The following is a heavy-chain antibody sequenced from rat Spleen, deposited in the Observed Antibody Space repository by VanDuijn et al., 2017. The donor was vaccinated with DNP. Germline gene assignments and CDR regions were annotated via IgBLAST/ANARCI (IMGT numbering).Heavy chain of an antibody. J-gene: IGHJ4*01. CDR2: ISFDGTST. V-gene: IGHV5-7*01. CDR3: TTFEGRNA. CDR1: GLTFSIYD. Sequence: EVQLVESGGGLVQPGRSMKLSCAASGLTFSIYDMAWVRQTPKKGLEWVATISFDGTSTYCRDSVKGRFTISRDNAKSTLYLQMDSLRSEDTATYYCTTFEGRNAWGQGTSVTVSS. D-gene: IGHD1-11*01.